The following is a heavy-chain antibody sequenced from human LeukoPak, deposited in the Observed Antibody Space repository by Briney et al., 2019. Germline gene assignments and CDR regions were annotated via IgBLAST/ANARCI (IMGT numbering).Heavy chain of an antibody. CDR3: TRAVAAADFSPGY. J-gene: IGHJ4*02. CDR1: GFTFSSYA. V-gene: IGHV3-21*01. Sequence: GGSLRLSCSASGFTFSSYAMHWVRQAPGKGLEWISCISSSSSYIYYADSVKGRFTISRDNAKNSVYLQMNSLRAEDTAVYYCTRAVAAADFSPGYWGQGTLVTVSS. CDR2: ISSSSSYI. D-gene: IGHD3/OR15-3a*01.